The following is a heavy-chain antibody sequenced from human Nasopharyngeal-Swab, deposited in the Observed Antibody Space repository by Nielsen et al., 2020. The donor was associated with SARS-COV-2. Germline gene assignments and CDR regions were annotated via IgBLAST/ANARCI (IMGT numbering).Heavy chain of an antibody. J-gene: IGHJ4*02. CDR3: ARGVGVDDFWSGRFDY. Sequence: GESLKISCAASGFTVTNNYMTWVRQVPGKGLEWVSVIYSAGQTNYADSVKGRFTISRDNSKNTLYLQMNSLRAEDTAVYYCARGVGVDDFWSGRFDYWGQGTLVTVSS. D-gene: IGHD3-3*01. CDR2: IYSAGQT. CDR1: GFTVTNNY. V-gene: IGHV3-53*01.